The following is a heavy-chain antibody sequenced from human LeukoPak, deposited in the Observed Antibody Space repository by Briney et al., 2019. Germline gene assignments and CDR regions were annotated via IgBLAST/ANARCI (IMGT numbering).Heavy chain of an antibody. CDR3: AKGAYDYIEIGYFDS. V-gene: IGHV3-23*01. J-gene: IGHJ4*02. D-gene: IGHD5-12*01. CDR2: LIGSSGST. CDR1: GFTSTKYA. Sequence: PGGSLRLSCAASGFTSTKYATNWVRQVPGKGLEWVSVLIGSSGSTDYADSVKGRFTISRDNSKNTVFLQMNSLRAEDTAIYYCAKGAYDYIEIGYFDSWGQGTLVTVSS.